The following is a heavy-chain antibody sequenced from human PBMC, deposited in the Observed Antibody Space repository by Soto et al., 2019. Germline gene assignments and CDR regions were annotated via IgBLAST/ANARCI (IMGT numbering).Heavy chain of an antibody. J-gene: IGHJ4*02. CDR2: VSSGGGT. V-gene: IGHV3-23*01. Sequence: PGGSLRLSCAASGFTFSTYAMGWVRQAPGKGLVWVSVVSSGGGTHYADSVKGRFTVSRDNSKNTLSLQMNSLRADDTAVYYCAKRRGAGGHFDYWGQGALVTVSS. CDR3: AKRRGAGGHFDY. D-gene: IGHD2-15*01. CDR1: GFTFSTYA.